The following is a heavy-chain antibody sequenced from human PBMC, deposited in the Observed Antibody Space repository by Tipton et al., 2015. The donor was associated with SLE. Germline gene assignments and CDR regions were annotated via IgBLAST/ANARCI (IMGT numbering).Heavy chain of an antibody. J-gene: IGHJ4*02. CDR3: ARLVRFLGGRFFDY. CDR2: IYYSGIT. V-gene: IGHV4-59*01. Sequence: TLSLTCTVSSDSMSSYYWSWIRQPPGKGLEWIGYIYYSGITSYNPSLKSRVTISVDTSKNQFSLKLSSVTAADTAVYYCARLVRFLGGRFFDYWGQGTLVTVSS. CDR1: SDSMSSYY. D-gene: IGHD3-3*01.